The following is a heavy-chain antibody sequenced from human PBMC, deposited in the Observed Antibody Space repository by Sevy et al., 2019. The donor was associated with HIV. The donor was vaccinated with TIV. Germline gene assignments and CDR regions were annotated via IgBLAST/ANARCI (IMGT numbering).Heavy chain of an antibody. J-gene: IGHJ4*02. V-gene: IGHV1-24*01. D-gene: IGHD3-22*01. CDR1: GSTLTNLS. Sequence: ASVKVSRKVSGSTLTNLSMHWVRQAPGKGLAWMGTFDPEDGETIYAQKFQVRVTMTEDTSTDTAYMELSSLRSEDTAVYYCATTKDYYEDNGDPFDYWGQGTLVTVSS. CDR2: FDPEDGET. CDR3: ATTKDYYEDNGDPFDY.